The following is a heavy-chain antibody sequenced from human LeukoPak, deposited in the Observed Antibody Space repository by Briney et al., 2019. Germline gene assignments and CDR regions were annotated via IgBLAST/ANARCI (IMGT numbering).Heavy chain of an antibody. CDR2: MNPNSGNT. D-gene: IGHD6-13*01. CDR1: GYTFTSYG. V-gene: IGHV1-8*01. J-gene: IGHJ5*02. Sequence: ASVKVSCKASGYTFTSYGINWVRQATGQGLEWMGWMNPNSGNTGYAQKFQGRVTMTRNTSISTAYMELSSLRSEDTAVYYCARGLNIAAADNWFDPWGQGTLVTVSS. CDR3: ARGLNIAAADNWFDP.